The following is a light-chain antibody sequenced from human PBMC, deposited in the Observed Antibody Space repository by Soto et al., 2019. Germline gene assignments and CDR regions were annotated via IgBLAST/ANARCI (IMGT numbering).Light chain of an antibody. CDR3: CSYAGSYTYV. CDR1: GRDVGAYSY. Sequence: QSVLSQPRSVSGSRGQSVTISCTGTGRDVGAYSYVSWYQQHPGKAPKLMIYDVSKRPSGVPDRFSGSKSGNTASLTISGLQAEDEADYYCCSYAGSYTYVFGTGTKVTVL. CDR2: DVS. V-gene: IGLV2-11*01. J-gene: IGLJ1*01.